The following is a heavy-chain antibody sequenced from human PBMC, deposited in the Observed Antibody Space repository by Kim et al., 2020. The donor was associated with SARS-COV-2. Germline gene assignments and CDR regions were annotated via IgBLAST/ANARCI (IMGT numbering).Heavy chain of an antibody. CDR1: GFTFSDYY. J-gene: IGHJ6*02. Sequence: GGSLRLSCAASGFTFSDYYMSWIRQAPGKGLEWVSYISSSGSTIYYADSVKGRFTISRDNAKNSLYLQMNSLRAEDTAVYYCASSVVVVAHKSVWYYYGMDVWGQGTTVTVSS. V-gene: IGHV3-11*01. CDR2: ISSSGSTI. D-gene: IGHD2-15*01. CDR3: ASSVVVVAHKSVWYYYGMDV.